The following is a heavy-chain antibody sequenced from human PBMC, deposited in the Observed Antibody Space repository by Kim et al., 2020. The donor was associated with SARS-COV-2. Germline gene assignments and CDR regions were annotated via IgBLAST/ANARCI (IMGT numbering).Heavy chain of an antibody. CDR1: GYTFTSYA. V-gene: IGHV1-3*01. CDR3: ARDLPEWELPHYYYYGMDV. J-gene: IGHJ6*02. CDR2: INAGNGNT. Sequence: ASVKVSCKASGYTFTSYAMHWVRQAPGQRLEWMGWINAGNGNTKYSQKFQGRVTITRDTSASTAYMELSSLRSEDTAVYYCARDLPEWELPHYYYYGMDVWGQGTTVTVSS. D-gene: IGHD1-26*01.